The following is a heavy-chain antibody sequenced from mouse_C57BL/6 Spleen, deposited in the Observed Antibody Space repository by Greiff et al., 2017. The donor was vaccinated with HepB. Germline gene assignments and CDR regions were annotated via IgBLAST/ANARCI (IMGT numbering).Heavy chain of an antibody. CDR1: GYTFTGYW. Sequence: QVQLKESGAELMKPGASVKLSCKATGYTFTGYWIEWVKQRPGHGLEWIGEILPGYGSTNYNEKFKGKATFTADTSSSTAYMQLSSLTTEDSAVYYWARRTTVEPYDLDYWGQGTSLTVSS. J-gene: IGHJ4*01. CDR3: ARRTTVEPYDLDY. D-gene: IGHD2-14*01. CDR2: ILPGYGST. V-gene: IGHV1-9*01.